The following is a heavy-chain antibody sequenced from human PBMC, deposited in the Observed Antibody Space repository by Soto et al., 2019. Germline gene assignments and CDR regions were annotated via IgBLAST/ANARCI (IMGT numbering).Heavy chain of an antibody. Sequence: QLVESGGGLVQPGGSLRLSCVGSGFSFSDHYIDWVRQAPGKGLEWVGRCANKANGYSTEYAASVIGRFTISRDDSKNSLYLQMSSLKIEDTAMYSCTKGYSGLHGYALDVWGQGTFVTVSS. CDR3: TKGYSGLHGYALDV. J-gene: IGHJ3*01. D-gene: IGHD5-12*01. CDR1: GFSFSDHY. CDR2: CANKANGYST. V-gene: IGHV3-72*01.